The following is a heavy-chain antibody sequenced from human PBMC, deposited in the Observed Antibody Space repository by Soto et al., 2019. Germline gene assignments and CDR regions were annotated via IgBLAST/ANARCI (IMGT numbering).Heavy chain of an antibody. CDR2: ISYDGSNK. CDR3: DREELHPDSEWLLVDY. CDR1: GFTFSSYA. D-gene: IGHD3-3*01. Sequence: GGSLRLSCAASGFTFSSYAMHWVRQAPGKGLEWVAVISYDGSNKYYADSVKGRFTISRDNSKNTLYLQMNSLRAEDTAVYYCDREELHPDSEWLLVDYCGQGNLVTVSS. J-gene: IGHJ4*02. V-gene: IGHV3-30-3*01.